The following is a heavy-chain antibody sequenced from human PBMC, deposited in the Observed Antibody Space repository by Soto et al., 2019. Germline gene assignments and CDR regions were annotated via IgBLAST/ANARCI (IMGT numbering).Heavy chain of an antibody. J-gene: IGHJ1*01. CDR3: VRAECTNCYGYAH. CDR2: IRHNSSEI. CDR1: GFAFSTYS. Sequence: EVQLVESGGGLTQPGGSLRLSCAASGFAFSTYSINWVRQAPGKGLEWVSYIRHNSSEIYYADSVKGRFTISRDNDKNSVYLQMNSLRLEDTALYYCVRAECTNCYGYAHWGQGTLVTVSS. V-gene: IGHV3-48*01. D-gene: IGHD2-8*01.